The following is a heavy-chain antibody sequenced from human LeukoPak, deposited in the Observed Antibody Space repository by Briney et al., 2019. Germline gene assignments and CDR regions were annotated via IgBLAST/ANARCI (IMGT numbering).Heavy chain of an antibody. Sequence: GGSLRLSCAASGFTFRTYWMHWVRQVPGRGLVWVSRISSDGSDTIYADSVKGRFTISRDNAKNTLYLQMNSLRAEDTAVYYCAKNGLRFLEWLSSFDYWGQGTLVTVSS. CDR2: ISSDGSDT. CDR3: AKNGLRFLEWLSSFDY. V-gene: IGHV3-74*01. CDR1: GFTFRTYW. D-gene: IGHD3-3*01. J-gene: IGHJ4*02.